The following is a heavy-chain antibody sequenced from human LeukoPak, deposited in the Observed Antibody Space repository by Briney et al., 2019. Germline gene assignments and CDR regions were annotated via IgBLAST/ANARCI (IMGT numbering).Heavy chain of an antibody. CDR1: GYTFTGYY. CDR3: ARDYYRSNPGYYFDN. V-gene: IGHV1-2*02. CDR2: INPNSGGT. D-gene: IGHD4-23*01. J-gene: IGHJ4*02. Sequence: ASVKVSCKASGYTFTGYYMHWVRQAPGQGLEWMGWINPNSGGTNYAQKFQGRVTMTRDTSISTAYMELSRLRSDDTAVYYCARDYYRSNPGYYFDNWGQGTLVTVSP.